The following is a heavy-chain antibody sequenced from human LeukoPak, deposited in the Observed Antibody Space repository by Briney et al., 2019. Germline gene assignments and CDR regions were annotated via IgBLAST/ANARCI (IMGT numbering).Heavy chain of an antibody. Sequence: GGSLRLSCAASGFTFSSNYMSWVRQAPGKGLEWVSVIYSGGSTYYADSVKGRFTISRDNSKNTLYLQMNSLRAEDTAVYYCARGAGYSYGLDYWGQGTLVTVSS. CDR3: ARGAGYSYGLDY. D-gene: IGHD5-18*01. CDR1: GFTFSSNY. CDR2: IYSGGST. J-gene: IGHJ4*02. V-gene: IGHV3-53*01.